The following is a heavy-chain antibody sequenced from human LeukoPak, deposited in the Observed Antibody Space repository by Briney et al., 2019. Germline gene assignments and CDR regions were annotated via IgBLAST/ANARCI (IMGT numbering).Heavy chain of an antibody. CDR3: ARGVEPLAANTLAY. Sequence: GGSLRLSCAASGFIVITNDMTWVRQAPGKGLEWVSVLYSDGNTKYADSVQGRFTISRDNSKNTLYLEMDSLSPDDTAVYYCARGVEPLAANTLAYWGQGTLVTVSS. CDR2: LYSDGNT. V-gene: IGHV3-53*01. J-gene: IGHJ4*02. CDR1: GFIVITND. D-gene: IGHD1-14*01.